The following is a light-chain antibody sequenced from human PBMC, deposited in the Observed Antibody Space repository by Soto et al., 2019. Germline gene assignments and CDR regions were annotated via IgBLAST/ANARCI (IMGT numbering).Light chain of an antibody. CDR3: QQYYNWPRT. Sequence: EIVLTQSPATLSVSPWEIATLSCRASQSVSSDLAWYHQKPGQAPRLLFYGASTGATDLPARFSGSGSGTEFTLTIDSLQAEDLAVYYCQQYYNWPRTFGQGTRLEIK. J-gene: IGKJ5*01. CDR2: GAS. CDR1: QSVSSD. V-gene: IGKV3-15*01.